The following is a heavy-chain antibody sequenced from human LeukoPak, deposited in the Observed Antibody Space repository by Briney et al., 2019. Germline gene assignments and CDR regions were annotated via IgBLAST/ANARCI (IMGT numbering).Heavy chain of an antibody. V-gene: IGHV4-59*01. J-gene: IGHJ4*02. Sequence: PSETLSLTCTVSGGSISSYYWSWIRQPPGKGLEWIGYIYYSGSTNYNPSLKSRVTISVDTSKNQFSLKLSSVTAADTAVYYCARANNGWDYFDYWGQGTLVTVSS. CDR3: ARANNGWDYFDY. D-gene: IGHD1/OR15-1a*01. CDR1: GGSISSYY. CDR2: IYYSGST.